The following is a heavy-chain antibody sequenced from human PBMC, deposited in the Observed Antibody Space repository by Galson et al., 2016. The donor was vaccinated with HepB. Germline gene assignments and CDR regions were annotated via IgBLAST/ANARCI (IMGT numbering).Heavy chain of an antibody. J-gene: IGHJ5*02. CDR2: ISGSGDTT. Sequence: SLRLSCAASGFTFSNYAMSWVRQAPGKGLEWVSSISGSGDTTYDADAVRGRFTISRDNSRNTLSLQMDSLRAEDSAIYYCAKGNIVQVPAAPYAWGQRALVTVSS. D-gene: IGHD2-2*01. CDR1: GFTFSNYA. CDR3: AKGNIVQVPAAPYA. V-gene: IGHV3-23*01.